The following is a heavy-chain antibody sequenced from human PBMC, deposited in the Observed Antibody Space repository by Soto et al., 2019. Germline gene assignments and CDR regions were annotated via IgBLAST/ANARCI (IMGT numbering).Heavy chain of an antibody. J-gene: IGHJ6*02. CDR2: IIPIFGTA. CDR3: SRPRPIAARPNYYYGMYV. V-gene: IGHV1-69*01. D-gene: IGHD6-6*01. Sequence: QVQLVQSGAEVKKPGSSVKVSCKASGGTFSSYAISWVRQAPGQGLEWMGGIIPIFGTANYAQKFQGRVTITEYETTSTAYMELSSLRSEDTGVYYCSRPRPIAARPNYYYGMYVWGQWTTVTVAS. CDR1: GGTFSSYA.